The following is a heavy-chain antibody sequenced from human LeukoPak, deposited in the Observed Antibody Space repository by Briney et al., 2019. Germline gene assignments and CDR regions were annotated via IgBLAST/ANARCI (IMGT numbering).Heavy chain of an antibody. Sequence: GGSLRLSCAASGFTFSSYAMSWVRQAPGKGLEWVSAISGSGGSTYYADSVKGRFTISRDNSKNTLYPQMNSLRAEDTAVYYCAKDEVDLYDYYYMDVWGKGTTVTVSS. CDR3: AKDEVDLYDYYYMDV. V-gene: IGHV3-23*01. D-gene: IGHD2-8*01. J-gene: IGHJ6*03. CDR2: ISGSGGST. CDR1: GFTFSSYA.